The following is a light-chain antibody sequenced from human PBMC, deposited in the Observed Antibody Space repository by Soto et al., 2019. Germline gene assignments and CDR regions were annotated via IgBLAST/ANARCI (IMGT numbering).Light chain of an antibody. CDR3: QQYNSLWT. CDR1: QSISSW. V-gene: IGKV1-5*01. CDR2: DAS. J-gene: IGKJ1*01. Sequence: DIQMTQSPSTLSASVGDRVAITCRASQSISSWLAWYQQKPGKVPKLLIYDASSLESGVPSTFSGSGSGTESTLTISSLQPDDFATYYCQQYNSLWTFGQGTKVDIK.